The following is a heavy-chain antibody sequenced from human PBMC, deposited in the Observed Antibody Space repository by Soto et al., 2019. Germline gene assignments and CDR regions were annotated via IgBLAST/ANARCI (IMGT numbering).Heavy chain of an antibody. J-gene: IGHJ4*02. V-gene: IGHV3-7*01. CDR1: GFTFSSCW. CDR2: IKQDGSEK. D-gene: IGHD6-19*01. Sequence: EVQLVESGGGLVQPGGSLRLSCAASGFTFSSCWMSWVRQTPGKGLEWVANIKQDGSEKYYVDSVKGGFTIPRDNAKNSLYLQMNSLIAEDTAVYYCASVFGALAGRRYYFDYWGQGTLVIVSS. CDR3: ASVFGALAGRRYYFDY.